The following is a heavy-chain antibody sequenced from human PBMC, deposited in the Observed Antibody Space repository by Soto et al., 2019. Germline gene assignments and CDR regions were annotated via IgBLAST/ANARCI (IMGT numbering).Heavy chain of an antibody. J-gene: IGHJ6*02. V-gene: IGHV3-23*01. CDR2: ISGSGGST. Sequence: GGSLRLSCAASGFTFSSYAMSWVRQAPGKGLEWVSAISGSGGSTYYADSVKGRFTISRDNSKNTLYLQMNSLRAEDTAVYYCAKVGEQLGQRDYYYYYGMDVWGQGTTVTVSS. D-gene: IGHD6-6*01. CDR3: AKVGEQLGQRDYYYYYGMDV. CDR1: GFTFSSYA.